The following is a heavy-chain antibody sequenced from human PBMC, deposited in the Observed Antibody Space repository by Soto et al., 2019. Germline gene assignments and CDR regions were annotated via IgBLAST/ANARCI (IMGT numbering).Heavy chain of an antibody. J-gene: IGHJ4*02. CDR1: GFTFDYYG. CDR3: ARVYGSGSTRRVRIDY. CDR2: INWNGGST. V-gene: IGHV3-20*03. Sequence: GSLRLSFVASGFTFDYYGMSWVRQAPGKGLEWASGINWNGGSTGYADSVKGRFTISRDNAKNSLYLQMNSLRAEDTALYYCARVYGSGSTRRVRIDYWGQGTLVTVSS. D-gene: IGHD3-10*01.